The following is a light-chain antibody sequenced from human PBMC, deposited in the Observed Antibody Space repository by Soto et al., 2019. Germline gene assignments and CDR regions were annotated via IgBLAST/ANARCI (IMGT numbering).Light chain of an antibody. CDR3: QQFGSSPEYT. V-gene: IGKV3-20*01. CDR1: QSVSSSQ. CDR2: GAS. Sequence: EIVLTQSPGTLSLSPGERATLSRRASQSVSSSQLAWYQQKPGQAPRLLIYGASTTATGIPDRFSGGGSGTDFTLTISRLEPEDLAVYYCQQFGSSPEYTFGQGTKLEVK. J-gene: IGKJ2*01.